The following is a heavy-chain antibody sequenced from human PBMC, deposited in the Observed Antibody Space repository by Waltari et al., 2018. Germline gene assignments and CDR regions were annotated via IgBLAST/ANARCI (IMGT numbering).Heavy chain of an antibody. D-gene: IGHD3-16*01. J-gene: IGHJ5*02. V-gene: IGHV4-39*01. Sequence: QPQLQESGPGLVKPSETLSLTCNVSGDSISSSGFYWVWIRQSPGKGLEWIGSIYYDGSTYYSPSLRSRVTISADTSKNQLSLKLTSVTAADTAVYYCAAENPTRSYDLDAWGQGILVTASS. CDR2: IYYDGST. CDR1: GDSISSSGFY. CDR3: AAENPTRSYDLDA.